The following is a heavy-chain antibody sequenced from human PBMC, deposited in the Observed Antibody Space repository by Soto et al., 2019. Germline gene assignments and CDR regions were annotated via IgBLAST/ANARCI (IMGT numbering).Heavy chain of an antibody. J-gene: IGHJ5*02. V-gene: IGHV1-69*13. D-gene: IGHD3-22*01. CDR2: IIPIFGTA. CDR3: AGLTYYYDSSGHNNWFDP. CDR1: GGTFSSYA. Sequence: SVKVSCKASGGTFSSYAISWLRQAPGQGLEWMGGIIPIFGTANYAQKFQGRVTITADESTSTAYMELSSLRSEDTAVYYCAGLTYYYDSSGHNNWFDPWGQGTLVTVSS.